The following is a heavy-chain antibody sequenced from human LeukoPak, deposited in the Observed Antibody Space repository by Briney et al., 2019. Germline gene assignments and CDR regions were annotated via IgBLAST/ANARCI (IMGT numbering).Heavy chain of an antibody. CDR2: IYHSGST. CDR1: GYSISSGYY. J-gene: IGHJ6*03. CDR3: ARQYYDILTGYDLPLDYYYYMDV. Sequence: PSETLSLTCAVSGYSISSGYYWGWIRQPPGKGLEWIGSIYHSGSTYYNPSLKSRVTISVDTSKNQFSLKLSSVTAADTAVYYCARQYYDILTGYDLPLDYYYYMDVWGKGTTVTVSS. V-gene: IGHV4-38-2*01. D-gene: IGHD3-9*01.